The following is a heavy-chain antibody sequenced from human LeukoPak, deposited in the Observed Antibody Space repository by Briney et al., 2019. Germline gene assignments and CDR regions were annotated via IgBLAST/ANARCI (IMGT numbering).Heavy chain of an antibody. CDR2: ISSSSSYI. J-gene: IGHJ4*02. CDR3: ARVVLSGSSWDY. Sequence: GGSLRLSCAASGFTFSSYSMNWVRQAPGKGLEWVSSISSSSSYIYYADSVKGRFTISRDNAKNSLYLQMNSLRAEDTAVYYRARVVLSGSSWDYWGQGTLVTVSS. V-gene: IGHV3-21*01. CDR1: GFTFSSYS. D-gene: IGHD1-26*01.